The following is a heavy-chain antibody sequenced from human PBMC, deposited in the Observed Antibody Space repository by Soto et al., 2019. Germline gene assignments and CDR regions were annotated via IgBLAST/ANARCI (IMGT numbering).Heavy chain of an antibody. V-gene: IGHV4-59*01. CDR1: GGSISSYY. D-gene: IGHD5-18*01. J-gene: IGHJ3*02. CDR3: AMSPGYSYGYHAFDI. CDR2: IYYSGST. Sequence: QVQLQESGPGLVKPSETLSLTCTVSGGSISSYYWGWIRQPPGKGLEWIGCIYYSGSTNYNPSLKSRLTISVDTSKNQFSLKLSSVTAADTAVYYCAMSPGYSYGYHAFDIWGQGTMVTVSS.